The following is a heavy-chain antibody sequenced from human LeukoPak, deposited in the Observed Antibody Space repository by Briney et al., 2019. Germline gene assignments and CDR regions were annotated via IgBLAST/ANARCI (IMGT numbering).Heavy chain of an antibody. CDR2: IIPIFGTA. D-gene: IGHD3-3*01. CDR1: GGTFSSYA. Sequence: ASVKVSCKASGGTFSSYAISWVRQAPGQGLEWMGGIIPIFGTANYAQKFQGRVTITAAESTSTAYMELSSTRSEATAVYYCARDSNGLYDYWGQGILVTVSS. J-gene: IGHJ4*02. CDR3: ARDSNGLYDY. V-gene: IGHV1-69*13.